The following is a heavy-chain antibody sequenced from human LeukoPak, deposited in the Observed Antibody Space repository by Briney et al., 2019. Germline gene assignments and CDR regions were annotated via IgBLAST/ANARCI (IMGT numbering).Heavy chain of an antibody. CDR2: IIPIFGTA. Sequence: ASVKVSCKASGGTFSSYAISWVRQAPGQGLEWMGGIIPIFGTANYAQKFQGRVTITADESTSTAYMELSSLRSEDTAVYYCARDPGTAMVIAGLDYWGQGTLVTVSS. J-gene: IGHJ4*02. D-gene: IGHD5-18*01. CDR3: ARDPGTAMVIAGLDY. V-gene: IGHV1-69*13. CDR1: GGTFSSYA.